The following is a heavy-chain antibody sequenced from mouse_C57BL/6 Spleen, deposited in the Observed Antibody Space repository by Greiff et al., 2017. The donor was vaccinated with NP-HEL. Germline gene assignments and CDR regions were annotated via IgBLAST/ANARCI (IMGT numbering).Heavy chain of an antibody. CDR2: INPSSGYT. Sequence: QVQLQQSGAELARPGASVKMSCKASGYTFTSYTMHWVKQRPGQGLEWIGYINPSSGYTKYNQKFKDKATLTADKSSSTAYMQLSSLTSEDSAVYYCAKIGELGRGFDYWGQGTTLTVSS. CDR1: GYTFTSYT. CDR3: AKIGELGRGFDY. J-gene: IGHJ2*01. D-gene: IGHD4-1*01. V-gene: IGHV1-4*01.